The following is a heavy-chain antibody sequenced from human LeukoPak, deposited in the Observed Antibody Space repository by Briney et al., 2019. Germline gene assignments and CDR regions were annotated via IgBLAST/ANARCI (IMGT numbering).Heavy chain of an antibody. CDR3: ARDSLSTLSTFDI. Sequence: PSETLSLTCTVSGGSISSGGYSWSWIRQPPGKGLEWIGYIYHSGSTYYNPSLKSRVTISVDRSKNQFSLKLSSVTAADTAVYYCARDSLSTLSTFDIWGQGTMVTVSS. CDR1: GGSISSGGYS. D-gene: IGHD1-1*01. V-gene: IGHV4-30-2*01. J-gene: IGHJ3*02. CDR2: IYHSGST.